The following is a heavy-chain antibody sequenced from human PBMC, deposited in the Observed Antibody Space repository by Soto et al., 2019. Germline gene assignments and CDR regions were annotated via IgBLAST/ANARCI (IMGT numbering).Heavy chain of an antibody. V-gene: IGHV2-5*02. CDR1: GFSLSTSGVG. D-gene: IGHD6-19*01. CDR3: AHGPSSGWLLYFDY. Sequence: QITLKESGPPLVKPTQTLTLTCTFSGFSLSTSGVGVGWIRQPPGKALEWLALIYWDDDKRYSPSLKSRLTITKDTSKNQVVLTMTNMDPVDTATYYCAHGPSSGWLLYFDYWGQGTLVTVSS. J-gene: IGHJ4*02. CDR2: IYWDDDK.